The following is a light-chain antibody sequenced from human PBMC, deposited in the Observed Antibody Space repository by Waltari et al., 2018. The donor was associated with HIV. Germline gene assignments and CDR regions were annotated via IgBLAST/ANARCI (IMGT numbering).Light chain of an antibody. J-gene: IGKJ2*01. Sequence: DMQMTQSPSTLSASVVDRVTITCRASQSSSRWLAWYQQKPGKAPKLLIYKASNLESGVPSRFSGSGSGTEFILTISSLQPDDFATYYCQQYDSYPYTFGQGTKREIK. CDR3: QQYDSYPYT. CDR2: KAS. V-gene: IGKV1-5*03. CDR1: QSSSRW.